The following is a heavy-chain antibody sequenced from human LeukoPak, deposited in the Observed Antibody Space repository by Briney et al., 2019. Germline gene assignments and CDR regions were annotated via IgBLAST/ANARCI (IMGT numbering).Heavy chain of an antibody. J-gene: IGHJ4*02. D-gene: IGHD3-16*01. CDR3: AKDDGGATWGYYFDY. CDR1: GFTVGSYA. Sequence: PGGSLRLSCAASGFTVGSYAMSWVRQPPGKGLEWVSLISGNGGSTYYADSVKGRFTISRDSSENTLFLQMNSLRAEDTAVYYCAKDDGGATWGYYFDYWGQGTLVTVSS. CDR2: ISGNGGST. V-gene: IGHV3-23*01.